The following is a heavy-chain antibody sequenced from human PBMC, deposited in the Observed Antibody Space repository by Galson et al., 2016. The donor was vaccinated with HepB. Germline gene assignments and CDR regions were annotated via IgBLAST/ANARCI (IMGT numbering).Heavy chain of an antibody. V-gene: IGHV3-23*01. D-gene: IGHD4-23*01. Sequence: SMKLSCAASGFTFSNYPMNWVRQAPGKGLQWVATIAACSDATNYEDSVRGRFTISRDTSKNTLSLQMNNLGVEDAALYFCVRDNFADYWGQGTLVTVSS. J-gene: IGHJ4*02. CDR1: GFTFSNYP. CDR3: VRDNFADY. CDR2: IAACSDAT.